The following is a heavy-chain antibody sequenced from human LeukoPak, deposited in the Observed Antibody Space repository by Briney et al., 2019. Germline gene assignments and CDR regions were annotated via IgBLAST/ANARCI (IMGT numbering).Heavy chain of an antibody. J-gene: IGHJ4*02. CDR2: ISYTGTS. CDR1: GGSISSSSDY. D-gene: IGHD3/OR15-3a*01. V-gene: IGHV4-39*07. Sequence: SETLSLTCTVSGGSISSSSDYWGWIRQAPGKGLEWIGSISYTGTSYYNPSLKSRVTISIDTSKNQFSLKLSSVTAADTALYYCARDPDFWTGYYYFDYWGQGTLVTVSS. CDR3: ARDPDFWTGYYYFDY.